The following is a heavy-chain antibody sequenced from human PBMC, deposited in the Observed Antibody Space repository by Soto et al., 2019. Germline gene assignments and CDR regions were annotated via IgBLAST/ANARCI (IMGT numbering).Heavy chain of an antibody. Sequence: ASVKVSCKASGYTFTGCYMHWVRQAPGQGLEWMGWINPNSGGTNYAQKFQGRVTMTRDTSISTAYMELSRLRSDDTAVYYCARETCTNGVCYLFDYWGQGTLVTVS. J-gene: IGHJ4*02. CDR2: INPNSGGT. CDR3: ARETCTNGVCYLFDY. V-gene: IGHV1-2*02. D-gene: IGHD2-8*01. CDR1: GYTFTGCY.